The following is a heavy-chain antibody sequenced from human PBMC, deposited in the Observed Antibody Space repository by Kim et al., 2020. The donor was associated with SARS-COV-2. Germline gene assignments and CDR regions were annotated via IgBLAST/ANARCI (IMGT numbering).Heavy chain of an antibody. CDR3: VIYDAYNYFDP. CDR2: LSYSGRT. D-gene: IGHD3-22*01. Sequence: SETLSLTCSVSGASLSRSTYYWAWIRQPPGKGLEWFGSLSYSGRTYDSASLNSRVTISVDTSKNQFSLRLRSVTAADTAVYYCVIYDAYNYFDPWGQGTL. V-gene: IGHV4-39*01. J-gene: IGHJ5*02. CDR1: GASLSRSTYY.